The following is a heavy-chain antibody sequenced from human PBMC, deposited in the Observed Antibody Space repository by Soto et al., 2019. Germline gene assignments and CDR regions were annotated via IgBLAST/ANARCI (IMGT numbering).Heavy chain of an antibody. CDR3: AKDRAPSHV. V-gene: IGHV3-23*01. CDR2: ISCSGGST. J-gene: IGHJ6*02. Sequence: ASGGTFSNFAGDWVRQAPGKGLEWVSAISCSGGSTYYADSVKGRFTISRDNSKNMLYVQMNSLRVEDTAVYYCAKDRAPSHVWGQGTTVTVSS. CDR1: GGTFSNFA.